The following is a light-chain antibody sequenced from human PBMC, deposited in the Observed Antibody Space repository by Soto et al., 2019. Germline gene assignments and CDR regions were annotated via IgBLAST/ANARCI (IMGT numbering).Light chain of an antibody. CDR3: QQYDSVFT. CDR1: QSISSY. J-gene: IGKJ5*01. CDR2: DAS. V-gene: IGKV1-33*01. Sequence: DIQMTQSPSSLSASVGDIVTITCRASQSISSYLHWYQQKPGKAPKLLIYDASSLQSGVQSRFSGSGSGTDFTFTIRSLQAEDIATYFCQQYDSVFTFGQGTRLEIK.